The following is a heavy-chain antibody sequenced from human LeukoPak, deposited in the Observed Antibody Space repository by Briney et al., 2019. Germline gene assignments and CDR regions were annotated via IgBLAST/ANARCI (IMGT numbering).Heavy chain of an antibody. CDR3: AGIVVVPAAIPHKQFDP. CDR1: GGSFSGYY. Sequence: PSETLSLTCAVYGGSFSGYYWSWIRQPPGKGLEWIGEINHSGSTNYNPSLKSRVTISVDTSKNQFSLKLSSVTAADTAVYYCAGIVVVPAAIPHKQFDPRGQGTLVTVSS. D-gene: IGHD2-2*02. V-gene: IGHV4-34*01. CDR2: INHSGST. J-gene: IGHJ5*02.